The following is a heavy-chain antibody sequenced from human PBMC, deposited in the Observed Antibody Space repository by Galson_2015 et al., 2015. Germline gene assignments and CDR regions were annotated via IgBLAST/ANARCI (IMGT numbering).Heavy chain of an antibody. J-gene: IGHJ4*02. CDR1: GFTFSSYE. Sequence: SLRLSCATSGFTFSSYEMNWVRQAPGKGLEWVSYISSSGSTIYYADSVKGRFTISRDNAKNSLFLQMNSLRAEDTAVYYCRDSSGYVPGGQGTLVTVSS. D-gene: IGHD3-22*01. V-gene: IGHV3-48*03. CDR2: ISSSGSTI. CDR3: RDSSGYVP.